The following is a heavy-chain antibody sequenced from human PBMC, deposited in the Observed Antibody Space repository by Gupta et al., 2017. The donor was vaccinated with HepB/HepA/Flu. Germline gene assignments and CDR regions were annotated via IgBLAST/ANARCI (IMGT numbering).Heavy chain of an antibody. J-gene: IGHJ4*02. CDR2: IKQVGSER. CDR3: ARDIDY. Sequence: EVQLVESGGGLVQPGGSLRLSCAASGFTFSNYWMSWVRQAPGKGLEWVANIKQVGSERYYVDSLKVRFTISRDNAKNSLFLQMNSLRVEDTAVYYCARDIDYWGQGTLVTVSS. CDR1: GFTFSNYW. V-gene: IGHV3-7*01.